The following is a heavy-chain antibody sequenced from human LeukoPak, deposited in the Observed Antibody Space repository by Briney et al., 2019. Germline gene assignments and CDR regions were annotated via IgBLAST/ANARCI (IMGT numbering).Heavy chain of an antibody. CDR2: INPIGGST. CDR3: ARGYYDFPF. CDR1: GYSFTSYY. J-gene: IGHJ4*02. V-gene: IGHV1-46*01. Sequence: GASVKVSCKASGYSFTSYYMQWVRQAHGQGLEWMGIINPIGGSTTYAQNFQGRVTMTRDTSTSTVYMDLTSLRSEDTAVYYCARGYYDFPFWGQGTLVTVSS. D-gene: IGHD3-3*01.